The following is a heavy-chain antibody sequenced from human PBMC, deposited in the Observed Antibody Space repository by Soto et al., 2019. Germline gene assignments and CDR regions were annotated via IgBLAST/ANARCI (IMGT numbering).Heavy chain of an antibody. CDR2: ISGSGGST. D-gene: IGHD3-22*01. CDR3: ANGGFGTMIVVELKY. CDR1: GFTFSSYA. Sequence: GGSLRLSCAASGFTFSSYAMSWVRQAPGKGLEWVSAISGSGGSTYYADSVKGRFTISRDKSKNTLYLQMNSLRAEDTAVYYCANGGFGTMIVVELKYWGQGTLVTVSS. J-gene: IGHJ4*02. V-gene: IGHV3-23*01.